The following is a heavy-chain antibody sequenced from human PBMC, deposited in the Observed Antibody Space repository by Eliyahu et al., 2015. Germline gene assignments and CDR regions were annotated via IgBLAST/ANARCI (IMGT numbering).Heavy chain of an antibody. V-gene: IGHV4-34*01. J-gene: IGHJ4*02. CDR2: INHSGST. Sequence: QVQLQQWGAGLLKPSETLSXXCAVYGGSFXXXXWXWIRQPPGKGLXWIGEINHSGSTNYNPSLKSRVTISVDTSKNQFSLKLSSVTAADTAVYYCARGRRDWGIAVAGPGGDYWGQGTLVTVSS. CDR3: ARGRRDWGIAVAGPGGDY. D-gene: IGHD6-19*01. CDR1: GGSFXXXX.